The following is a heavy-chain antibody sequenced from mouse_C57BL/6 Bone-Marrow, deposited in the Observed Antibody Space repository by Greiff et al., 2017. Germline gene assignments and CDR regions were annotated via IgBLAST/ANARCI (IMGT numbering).Heavy chain of an antibody. V-gene: IGHV1-82*01. CDR1: GYAFSSSW. Sequence: QVQLQQSGPELVKPGASVKISCKASGYAFSSSWMNWVKQRPGKGLEWIGRIYPGDGDTNYNGKFKGKATLTADKSSSTAYMQLSSLTSEDSAVYFCARRKGYDGWFAYWGQGTLVTVSA. D-gene: IGHD2-2*01. CDR2: IYPGDGDT. CDR3: ARRKGYDGWFAY. J-gene: IGHJ3*01.